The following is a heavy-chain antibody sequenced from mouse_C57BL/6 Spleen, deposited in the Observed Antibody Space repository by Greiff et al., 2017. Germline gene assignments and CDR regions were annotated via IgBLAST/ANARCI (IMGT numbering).Heavy chain of an antibody. CDR3: ARGGYGYDVWFAY. J-gene: IGHJ3*01. CDR1: GYTFTSYW. V-gene: IGHV1-64*01. CDR2: IHPNSGST. Sequence: VQLQQPGAELVKPGASVKLSCTASGYTFTSYWMHWVKQRPGQGLEWIGMIHPNSGSTNYNEKFKSKATLTVDKSSSTAYMQLSSLTSEDSAVYYCARGGYGYDVWFAYWGQGTLVTVSA. D-gene: IGHD2-2*01.